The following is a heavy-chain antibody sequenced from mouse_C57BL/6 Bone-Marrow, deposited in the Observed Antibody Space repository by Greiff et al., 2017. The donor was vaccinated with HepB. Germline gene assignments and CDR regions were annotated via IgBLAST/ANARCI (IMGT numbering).Heavy chain of an antibody. CDR3: TRGPPNDGNPHYYAKDY. CDR1: GYTFTSYG. V-gene: IGHV1-81*01. D-gene: IGHD2-1*01. CDR2: IYPRSGNT. J-gene: IGHJ4*01. Sequence: QVQLKQSGAELARPGASVKLSCKASGYTFTSYGISWVKQRTGQGLEWIGEIYPRSGNTYYNEKFKGKATLTADKSSSTAYMELRSLTSEDSAVYFRTRGPPNDGNPHYYAKDYWGQGTSVTVSS.